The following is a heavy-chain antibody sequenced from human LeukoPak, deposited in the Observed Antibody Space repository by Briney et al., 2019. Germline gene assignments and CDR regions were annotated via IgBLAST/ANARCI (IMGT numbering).Heavy chain of an antibody. CDR2: IYYSGST. D-gene: IGHD5-12*01. CDR3: ASGYSGYDSFDY. Sequence: PSETLSLTCTVSGGSISSYYWGWIRQPPGKGLEWIGYIYYSGSTNYNPSLKSRVTISVDTSKNQFSLKLSSVTAADTAVYYCASGYSGYDSFDYWGQGTLVTVSS. V-gene: IGHV4-59*01. CDR1: GGSISSYY. J-gene: IGHJ4*02.